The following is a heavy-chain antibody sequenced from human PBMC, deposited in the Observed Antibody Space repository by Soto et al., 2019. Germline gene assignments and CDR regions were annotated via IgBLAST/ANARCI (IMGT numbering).Heavy chain of an antibody. J-gene: IGHJ4*02. V-gene: IGHV1-18*01. Sequence: QVQLVQSGAEVKKPGASVKVSCKASGYTFTSYGISWVRQAPGQGLEWMGWISAYNGNTNYAQKLQGRVTMTTDTSXSXXDMELRSLRSDDTAVYYCAREGVYCSSTSCYVVDYWGQGTLVTVSS. CDR1: GYTFTSYG. CDR3: AREGVYCSSTSCYVVDY. D-gene: IGHD2-2*01. CDR2: ISAYNGNT.